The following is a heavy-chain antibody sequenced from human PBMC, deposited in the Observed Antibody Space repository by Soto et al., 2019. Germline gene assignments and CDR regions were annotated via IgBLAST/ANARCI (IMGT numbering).Heavy chain of an antibody. CDR3: ASRYCTNGVCYVDY. J-gene: IGHJ4*02. CDR1: GFTFSSYW. Sequence: EVQLVESGGGLVKPGGSLRLSCAASGFTFSSYWMHWVRQAPGKGLVWVSRINSDGSSTSYADSVKGRFTISRDNAKNTLYLQMNSLRAEDTAVYYCASRYCTNGVCYVDYWGQGTLVTVSS. V-gene: IGHV3-74*01. CDR2: INSDGSST. D-gene: IGHD2-8*01.